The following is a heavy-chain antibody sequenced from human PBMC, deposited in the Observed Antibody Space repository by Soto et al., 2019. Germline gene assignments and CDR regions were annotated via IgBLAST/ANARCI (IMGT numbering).Heavy chain of an antibody. V-gene: IGHV3-23*01. J-gene: IGHJ6*03. CDR3: AKPVTTGSQYYYYYMDV. D-gene: IGHD4-4*01. Sequence: EVQLLESGGGLVQPGGSLRLSCAASGFTFSSYAMSWVRQAPGKGLEWVSAISGSGGSTYYADSVKGRFTISRDNAKNTLYLQMNSRRAEDTAVYYCAKPVTTGSQYYYYYMDVWGKGTTVTVSS. CDR2: ISGSGGST. CDR1: GFTFSSYA.